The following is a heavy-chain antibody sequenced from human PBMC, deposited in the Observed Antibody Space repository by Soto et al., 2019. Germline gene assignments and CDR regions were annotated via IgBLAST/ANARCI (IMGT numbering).Heavy chain of an antibody. J-gene: IGHJ4*02. CDR1: GYSFSSHA. CDR3: ARGGALSTSWYWGDGLDS. V-gene: IGHV1-69*06. CDR2: IIPVFGTP. D-gene: IGHD6-13*01. Sequence: QVQLEQSGSEVKKSGSSVKVSCKASGYSFSSHAITWVRQAPGQGLEWMGGIIPVFGTPSYAQKFQGRVTISAXKXXXXSXXELRSLRSEDTAVYYCARGGALSTSWYWGDGLDSWGQGTQVTVSS.